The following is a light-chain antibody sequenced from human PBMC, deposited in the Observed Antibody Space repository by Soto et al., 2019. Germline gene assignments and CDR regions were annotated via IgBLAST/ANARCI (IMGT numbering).Light chain of an antibody. CDR3: GTWDTGLRAYV. CDR1: SSSSHIGHHS. J-gene: IGLJ1*01. Sequence: QSVVTQPPSVSAAPGQTVTISCSGSSSSSHIGHHSVSWYQHLPGTAPKLLIYDNDQPPSGIPARFSGSKSATSATLDITGLQTGDEADYYCGTWDTGLRAYVLGTGTKVTVL. V-gene: IGLV1-51*01. CDR2: DND.